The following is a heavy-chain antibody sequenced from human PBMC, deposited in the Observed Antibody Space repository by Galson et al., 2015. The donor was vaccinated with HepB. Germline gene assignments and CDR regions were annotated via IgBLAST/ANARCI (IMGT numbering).Heavy chain of an antibody. CDR3: AREVKDYGSGSYYIDWFDP. V-gene: IGHV4-39*02. D-gene: IGHD3-10*01. CDR2: MYYSGST. J-gene: IGHJ5*02. Sequence: ETLSLTCTVSGGSISSSDHFWGWIRQPPGKGLEWVGSMYYSGSTYYNPSLNSRVTTSVDTSKNQLSLKLSSVTAADTAVYYCAREVKDYGSGSYYIDWFDPWGQGTLVTVSS. CDR1: GGSISSSDHF.